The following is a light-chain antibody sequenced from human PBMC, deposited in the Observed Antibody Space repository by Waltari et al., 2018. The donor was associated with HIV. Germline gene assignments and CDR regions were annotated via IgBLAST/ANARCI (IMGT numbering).Light chain of an antibody. Sequence: DIRLTQSPSTLSASAGDRVAITCRAGQSVGPFLAWYQQKPGKPPKLLIFQASTLEGGVPSRFSGSVSGSDFTLTINGLQSDDFATYYCHQYASFSGTFGQGTKVEL. CDR3: HQYASFSGT. V-gene: IGKV1-5*03. CDR2: QAS. CDR1: QSVGPF. J-gene: IGKJ1*01.